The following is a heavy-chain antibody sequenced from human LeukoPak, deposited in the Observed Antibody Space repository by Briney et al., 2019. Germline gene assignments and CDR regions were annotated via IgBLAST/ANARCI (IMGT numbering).Heavy chain of an antibody. CDR2: IYHSGST. Sequence: SETLSLTCTVSGYSLSSGYYWGWIRQPPGKGLGWIGSIYHSGSTYYNPSLKSRVTISVDTSKNQFSLKLSSVTAADTAVYYCARDRVAAAGRGPLENWFDPWGQGTLVTVSS. CDR3: ARDRVAAAGRGPLENWFDP. CDR1: GYSLSSGYY. J-gene: IGHJ5*02. D-gene: IGHD6-13*01. V-gene: IGHV4-38-2*02.